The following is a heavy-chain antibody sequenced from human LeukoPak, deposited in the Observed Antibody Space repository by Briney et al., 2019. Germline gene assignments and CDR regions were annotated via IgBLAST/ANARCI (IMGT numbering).Heavy chain of an antibody. D-gene: IGHD2-2*02. CDR3: ARDLGDIVVIPAAIQSSEGDY. J-gene: IGHJ4*02. Sequence: PGGSLRLSCAASGFTFSSYWMSWVRQAPGKGLEWVANIKQGGSEKYYVDSVKGRFTISRDNAKNSLYLQMNSLRAEDTAVYYCARDLGDIVVIPAAIQSSEGDYWGQGTLVTVSS. V-gene: IGHV3-7*01. CDR2: IKQGGSEK. CDR1: GFTFSSYW.